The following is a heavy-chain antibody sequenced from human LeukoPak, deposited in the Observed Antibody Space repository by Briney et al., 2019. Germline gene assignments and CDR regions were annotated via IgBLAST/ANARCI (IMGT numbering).Heavy chain of an antibody. CDR3: ARDPKEYYYDSSGYYVDY. D-gene: IGHD3-22*01. V-gene: IGHV1-2*02. CDR2: INPNSGGT. Sequence: ASVKVSCKASGYTFTGYYMHWVRQAPGQGLEWMGWINPNSGGTNYAQKFQGRVTMTRDTSISTAYMELSRLRSDDTAVYYCARDPKEYYYDSSGYYVDYWGQGTLVTVSS. J-gene: IGHJ4*02. CDR1: GYTFTGYY.